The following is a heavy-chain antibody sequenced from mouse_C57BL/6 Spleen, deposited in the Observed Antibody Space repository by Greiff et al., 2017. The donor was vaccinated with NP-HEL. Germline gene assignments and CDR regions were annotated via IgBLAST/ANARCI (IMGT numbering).Heavy chain of an antibody. CDR1: GYTFTSYW. Sequence: VQLQQPGAELVRPGTSVKLSCKASGYTFTSYWMHWVKQSPGQGLEWIGVIDPSDSYTNYNQKFKGKATLTVDTSSSTAYMQLSNLTSEDSAVYYCARRIYYYGSSSPDYWGQGTTLTVSS. V-gene: IGHV1-59*01. D-gene: IGHD1-1*01. J-gene: IGHJ2*01. CDR3: ARRIYYYGSSSPDY. CDR2: IDPSDSYT.